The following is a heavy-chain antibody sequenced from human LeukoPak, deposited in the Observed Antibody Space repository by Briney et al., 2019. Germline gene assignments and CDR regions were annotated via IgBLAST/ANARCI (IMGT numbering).Heavy chain of an antibody. CDR1: GFTFSIYS. D-gene: IGHD2-2*01. CDR2: ISYDGSQK. Sequence: GGSLRLSCAASGFTFSIYSMHWVRRTPGKGLEWVTIISYDGSQKYYADSLKGRFTISRDNSKKTLSLEMNSLRAEDTAVYYCARAPSNSWHVFDLWGQGTMVTVSS. CDR3: ARAPSNSWHVFDL. V-gene: IGHV3-30-3*01. J-gene: IGHJ3*01.